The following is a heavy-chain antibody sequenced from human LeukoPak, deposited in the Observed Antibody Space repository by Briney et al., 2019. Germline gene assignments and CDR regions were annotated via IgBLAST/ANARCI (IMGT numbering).Heavy chain of an antibody. V-gene: IGHV4-59*01. CDR3: ARGEDFERYYLAY. CDR1: GGSISSYY. CDR2: IYYGGST. J-gene: IGHJ4*02. D-gene: IGHD3-9*01. Sequence: SETLSLTCTVSGGSISSYYWSWIRQPPGKGLKWIGYIYYGGSTSYSPLFESRATISVDTSKNQFSLKLTSVTAADTAVYFCARGEDFERYYLAYWGQGTLVTVSS.